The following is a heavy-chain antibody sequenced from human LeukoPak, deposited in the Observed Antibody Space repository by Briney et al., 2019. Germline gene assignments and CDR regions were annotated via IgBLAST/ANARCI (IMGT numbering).Heavy chain of an antibody. CDR3: VRTYSSGYSFDS. CDR2: ISGSGSII. V-gene: IGHV3-48*03. Sequence: GGSLRLSCAASGATFSSDEMNWVRQAPGKGLEWVSYISGSGSIIYYADYVKGRFTISRDNARRSLYLQMNSLRVEDTATYYCVRTYSSGYSFDSWGQGTLVTVSS. J-gene: IGHJ4*02. D-gene: IGHD3-22*01. CDR1: GATFSSDE.